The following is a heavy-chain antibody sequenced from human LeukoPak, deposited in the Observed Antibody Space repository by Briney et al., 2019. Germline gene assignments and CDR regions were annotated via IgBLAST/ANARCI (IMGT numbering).Heavy chain of an antibody. V-gene: IGHV3-9*01. CDR3: AINGGGDSGYGNFDY. CDR1: GFTFDDYA. J-gene: IGHJ4*02. CDR2: INWNSDSI. D-gene: IGHD5-12*01. Sequence: GGSLRLSCAVSGFTFDDYAMHWVRQVPGKGLEWVSGINWNSDSIGYADSAKGRFTTSRDNAKNSLYLQMNSLRAEDTAFYYCAINGGGDSGYGNFDYWGQGTLVTVSS.